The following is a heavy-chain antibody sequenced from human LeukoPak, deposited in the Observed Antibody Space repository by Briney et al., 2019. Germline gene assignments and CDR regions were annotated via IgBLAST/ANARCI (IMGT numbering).Heavy chain of an antibody. Sequence: GGSLRLSCAASGFTFSDYHMSWIRQAPGKGLEWVSYISRSNRYTNYADSVKGRSTISRDNAKNSLYLQMNSLRAEDTAVYYCARGGGGQPADYWGQGTLVTVSS. CDR2: ISRSNRYT. J-gene: IGHJ4*02. V-gene: IGHV3-11*06. D-gene: IGHD2-2*01. CDR3: ARGGGGQPADY. CDR1: GFTFSDYH.